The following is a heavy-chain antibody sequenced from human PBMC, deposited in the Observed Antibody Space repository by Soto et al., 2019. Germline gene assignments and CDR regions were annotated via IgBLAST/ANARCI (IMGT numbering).Heavy chain of an antibody. CDR3: ANQRGGYDRDFDY. V-gene: IGHV3-66*01. CDR2: IYSDGST. J-gene: IGHJ4*02. D-gene: IGHD5-12*01. Sequence: EVQLVESGGGLVQPGGSLRLSCAASGSTVSSNYMSWVRQAPGKGLEWVSVIYSDGSTYYADSMKGRFTISRDNSKNTLYLQMNSLRAEDTAVYYCANQRGGYDRDFDYWGQGTLVTVSS. CDR1: GSTVSSNY.